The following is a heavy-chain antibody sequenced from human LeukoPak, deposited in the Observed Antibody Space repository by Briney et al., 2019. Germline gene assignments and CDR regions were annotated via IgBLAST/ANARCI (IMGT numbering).Heavy chain of an antibody. J-gene: IGHJ6*02. CDR2: IISSSIYI. CDR1: GFPFTSSS. D-gene: IGHD6-13*01. CDR3: AREGDYGYSSSWYYVQGCGMDV. V-gene: IGHV3-21*01. Sequence: RSLPLSFAASGFPFTSSSMNWVRPAPGKGLEWVSSIISSSIYIYYTDSVKCRFTISRDNAKNSVYLKMNSLRDEDRAVYYCAREGDYGYSSSWYYVQGCGMDVWGQGTTVTVSS.